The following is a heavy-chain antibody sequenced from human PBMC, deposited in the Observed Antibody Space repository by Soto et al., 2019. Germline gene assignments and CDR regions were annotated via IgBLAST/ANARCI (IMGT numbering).Heavy chain of an antibody. J-gene: IGHJ4*02. CDR1: GGSISSYY. D-gene: IGHD5-12*01. CDR3: ARGRWLQLIYFDY. Sequence: SETLSLTCTVFGGSISSYYWSWIRQPPGRGLEWIGCIYYSGSTNYNPSLKSRVTISVDTSKNQFSLNLRSVTAADTAVYYCARGRWLQLIYFDYWGQGTLVTVSS. V-gene: IGHV4-59*01. CDR2: IYYSGST.